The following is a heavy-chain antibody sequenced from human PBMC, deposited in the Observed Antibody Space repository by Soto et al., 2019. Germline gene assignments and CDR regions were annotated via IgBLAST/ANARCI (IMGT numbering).Heavy chain of an antibody. J-gene: IGHJ6*02. V-gene: IGHV3-43*01. CDR1: GFTFDDYT. CDR2: ISWDGGST. CDR3: AKDVAAAGRYYGMDV. Sequence: GGSLRLSCAASGFTFDDYTMHWVRQAPGKGLEWVSLISWDGGSTYYADSVKGRFTISRDNSKNSLYLQMNSLRTEDTALYYCAKDVAAAGRYYGMDVGGQGTTVTVSS. D-gene: IGHD6-13*01.